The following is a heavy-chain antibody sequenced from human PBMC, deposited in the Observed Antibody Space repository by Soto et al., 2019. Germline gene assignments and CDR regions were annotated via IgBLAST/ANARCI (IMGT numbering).Heavy chain of an antibody. CDR2: IIPIFGTA. Sequence: GPQVKVSCTASEGTFSSYAISWVRQAPGQGLEWMGGIIPIFGTANYAQKFQGRVTITADESTSTAYMELSSLRYEDKAVYYCASSYDFWSGYQPCYYYYGMDVSGQGTTATV. CDR1: EGTFSSYA. CDR3: ASSYDFWSGYQPCYYYYGMDV. D-gene: IGHD3-3*01. J-gene: IGHJ6*02. V-gene: IGHV1-69*01.